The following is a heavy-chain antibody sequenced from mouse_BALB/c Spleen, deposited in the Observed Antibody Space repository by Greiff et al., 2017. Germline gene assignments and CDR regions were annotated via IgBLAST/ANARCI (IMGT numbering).Heavy chain of an antibody. Sequence: QVQLQQSGPGLVQPSQSLSITCTVSGFSLTGYGVHWVRQSPGKGLEWLGVIWSGGSTDYNAAFISRLSISKDTSKSQVFVKMNSLQANDTAIYYCARVLLGYYAMDYWGQGTSVTVSS. CDR3: ARVLLGYYAMDY. V-gene: IGHV2-2*02. D-gene: IGHD1-1*01. J-gene: IGHJ4*01. CDR2: IWSGGST. CDR1: GFSLTGYG.